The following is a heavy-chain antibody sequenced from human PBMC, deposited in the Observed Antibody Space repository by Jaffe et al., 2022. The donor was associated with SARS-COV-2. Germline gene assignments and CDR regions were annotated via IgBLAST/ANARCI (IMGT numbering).Heavy chain of an antibody. CDR1: GFTFSSYA. CDR2: ISGSGGST. J-gene: IGHJ4*02. V-gene: IGHV3-23*01. Sequence: EVQLLESGGGLVQPGGSLRLSCAASGFTFSSYAMSWVRQAPGKGLEWVSAISGSGGSTYYADSVKGRFTISRDNSKNTLYLQMNSLRAEDTAVYYCAKDFYGSGINEGKIFDYWGQGTLVTVSS. D-gene: IGHD3-10*01. CDR3: AKDFYGSGINEGKIFDY.